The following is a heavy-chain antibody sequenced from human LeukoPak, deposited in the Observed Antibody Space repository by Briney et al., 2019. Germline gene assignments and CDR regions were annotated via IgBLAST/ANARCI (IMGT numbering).Heavy chain of an antibody. D-gene: IGHD5-18*01. Sequence: PGRSLRLSCAASGFTFDDYAMHWVRQAPGQGLEWVSGISWNSGSIGYADSVKGRFTISGDNAKNSLYLQMNSLRAEDMALYYCAKDRSYGYGIDYWGQGTLVTVSS. V-gene: IGHV3-9*03. CDR1: GFTFDDYA. CDR2: ISWNSGSI. CDR3: AKDRSYGYGIDY. J-gene: IGHJ4*02.